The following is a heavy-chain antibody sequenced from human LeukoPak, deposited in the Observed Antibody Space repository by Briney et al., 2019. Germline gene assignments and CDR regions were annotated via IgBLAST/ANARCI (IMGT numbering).Heavy chain of an antibody. Sequence: GGSLRLSCALSGFTSSSYWMHWVRQVPGKGLVWVSRINDDGTYTVYADSVKGRFTISRDNAKNTLYLQMNSLRAEDTAVYYCARDNRANDAFDIWGQGTMVTVSS. CDR2: INDDGTYT. CDR3: ARDNRANDAFDI. CDR1: GFTSSSYW. D-gene: IGHD1-14*01. J-gene: IGHJ3*02. V-gene: IGHV3-74*01.